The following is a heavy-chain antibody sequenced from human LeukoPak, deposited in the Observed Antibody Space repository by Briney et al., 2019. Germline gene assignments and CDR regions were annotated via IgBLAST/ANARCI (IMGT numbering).Heavy chain of an antibody. CDR3: AGLENIYGDYEDY. D-gene: IGHD4-17*01. CDR1: GGSISSYY. V-gene: IGHV4-59*01. J-gene: IGHJ4*02. CDR2: IYYSGST. Sequence: SETLSLTCTVSGGSISSYYWSWIRQPPGKGLEWIGYIYYSGSTNYNPSLKSRVTISVDTSKNQFSLKLSSVTAADTAVYYCAGLENIYGDYEDYWGQGTLVTVSS.